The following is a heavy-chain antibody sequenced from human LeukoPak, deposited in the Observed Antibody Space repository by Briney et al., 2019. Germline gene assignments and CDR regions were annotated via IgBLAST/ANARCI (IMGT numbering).Heavy chain of an antibody. D-gene: IGHD2-2*01. V-gene: IGHV3-21*01. CDR3: AKGYCSSTSCYPGDYYFDY. Sequence: PGGSLRLSCAASGFTFSNSAMNWVRQAPGKGLEWVSSINNIASHIYYADSVRGRFTISRDNSKNTLYLQMNSLRAEDTAVYYCAKGYCSSTSCYPGDYYFDYWGQGTLVTVSS. CDR2: INNIASHI. J-gene: IGHJ4*02. CDR1: GFTFSNSA.